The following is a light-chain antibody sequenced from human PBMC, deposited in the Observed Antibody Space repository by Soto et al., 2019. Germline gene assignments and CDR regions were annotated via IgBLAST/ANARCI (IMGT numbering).Light chain of an antibody. V-gene: IGLV1-44*01. J-gene: IGLJ2*01. CDR1: TPNIGSNP. CDR3: AAWDDRLDGYVL. Sequence: QSVLTQPPSASGTPGQRVTISCSGSTPNIGSNPVNWFQQLPGTAPKLLIYNSYQRPSGVPDRFSGSKSGTSASLAISGLQSEDEADYYCAAWDDRLDGYVLFGGGTKLTVL. CDR2: NSY.